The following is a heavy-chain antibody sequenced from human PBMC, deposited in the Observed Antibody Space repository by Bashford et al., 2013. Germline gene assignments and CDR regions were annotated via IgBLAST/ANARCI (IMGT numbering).Heavy chain of an antibody. CDR2: INPSGGST. V-gene: IGHV1-46*04. CDR1: GYTFTSYY. CDR3: ASFLYHPMDV. Sequence: VASVKVSCKASGYTFTSYYMHWVRQAPGQGLEWMGIINPSGGSTSYAQKLQGRVTMTRDTSTSTVYMELSSLRSDDTAVYFCASFLYHPMDVWGQGTTVTVSS. J-gene: IGHJ6*02. D-gene: IGHD3-16*01.